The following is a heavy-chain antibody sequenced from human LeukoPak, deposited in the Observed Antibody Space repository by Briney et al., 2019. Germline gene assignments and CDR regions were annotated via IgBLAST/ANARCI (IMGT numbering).Heavy chain of an antibody. CDR2: IYHSGST. V-gene: IGHV4-39*07. Sequence: SETLSLTCTVSGGSISSRSYYWGWIRQPPGKGLEWIGSIYHSGSTYYNPSLKSRVTISVDTSKNQFSLKLSSVTAADTAVYYCAREDSSSWYYFDYWGQGTLVTVSS. CDR3: AREDSSSWYYFDY. D-gene: IGHD6-13*01. J-gene: IGHJ4*02. CDR1: GGSISSRSYY.